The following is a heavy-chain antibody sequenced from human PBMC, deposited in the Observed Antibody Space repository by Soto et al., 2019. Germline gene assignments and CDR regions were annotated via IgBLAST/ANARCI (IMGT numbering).Heavy chain of an antibody. J-gene: IGHJ4*02. V-gene: IGHV4-30-2*01. CDR2: IYHSGST. CDR3: ARLGYCSGGSCYGPYYFDY. CDR1: GGSISSCGYS. Sequence: SESLSLTCAVSGGSISSCGYSWSWIRQPPGKGLEWIGYIYHSGSTYYNPSLKSRVTISVDRTKNQFSLKLSSVTAADTAVYYCARLGYCSGGSCYGPYYFDYWGQGTLVTVSS. D-gene: IGHD2-15*01.